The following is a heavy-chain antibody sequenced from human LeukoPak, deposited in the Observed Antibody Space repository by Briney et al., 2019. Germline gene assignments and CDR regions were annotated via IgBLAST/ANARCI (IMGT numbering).Heavy chain of an antibody. Sequence: PGGSLRLSCAASGFTFSSYGMHWVRQAPGKGLEWVTFIRYDGSNKYYADSVKGRFTISRDNSKNTLYPQMNSLRTEDTAVYYCAKDGTTVTTIWYFDYWGQGTLVTVSS. J-gene: IGHJ4*02. V-gene: IGHV3-30*02. CDR3: AKDGTTVTTIWYFDY. CDR1: GFTFSSYG. CDR2: IRYDGSNK. D-gene: IGHD4-11*01.